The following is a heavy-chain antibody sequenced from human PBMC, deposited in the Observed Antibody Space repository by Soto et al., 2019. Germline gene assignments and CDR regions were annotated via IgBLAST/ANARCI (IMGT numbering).Heavy chain of an antibody. CDR2: INPSGGST. V-gene: IGHV1-46*01. CDR1: GYTFTGYY. Sequence: ASVKVCCNASGYTFTGYYMHGVRQAPGQGLEWMGIINPSGGSTSYAQKFQGRVTMTRDTSTSTVYMELSSVRSEDTGVYYCARSYSIVANDYWGQGTMVTVSS. CDR3: ARSYSIVANDY. J-gene: IGHJ4*02. D-gene: IGHD5-12*01.